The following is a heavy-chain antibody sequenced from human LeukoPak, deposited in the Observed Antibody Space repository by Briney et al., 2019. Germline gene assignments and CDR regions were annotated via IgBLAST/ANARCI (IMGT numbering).Heavy chain of an antibody. J-gene: IGHJ4*02. Sequence: PSETLSLTCAVSGGSISSGGYSWNWIRQPLGKGLEWIGYIYNSGSTSYNPSLKSRVAMSVDTSKNQFSLKLNSVTAADTAVYYCARGWGPAYCGGDCHRHFDYWGQGTLVTVSS. D-gene: IGHD2-21*02. V-gene: IGHV4-30-4*07. CDR3: ARGWGPAYCGGDCHRHFDY. CDR2: IYNSGST. CDR1: GGSISSGGYS.